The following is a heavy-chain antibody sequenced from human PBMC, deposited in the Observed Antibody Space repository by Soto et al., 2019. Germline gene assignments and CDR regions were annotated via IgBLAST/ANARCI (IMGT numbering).Heavy chain of an antibody. V-gene: IGHV3-74*01. CDR1: GFPFRNYW. CDR3: AREWRHWVEETYYYYMDV. D-gene: IGHD3-16*01. J-gene: IGHJ6*03. Sequence: EVHLVESGGGLVQPGGPLRVSCAASGFPFRNYWLDWFRKTPGKGLVWVARIYRDGSSTRYADPVKGRFTISRDNAKNTLFLQMNSLRVEDTAVYYCAREWRHWVEETYYYYMDVWGKGTPVTVSS. CDR2: IYRDGSST.